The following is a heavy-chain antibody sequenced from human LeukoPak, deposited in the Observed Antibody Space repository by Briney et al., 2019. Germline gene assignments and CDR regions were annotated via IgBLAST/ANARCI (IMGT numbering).Heavy chain of an antibody. J-gene: IGHJ2*01. CDR1: GFIFSSYS. Sequence: TGGSLRLSCAASGFIFSSYSMHWVRQAPGKGLEWVVVVSTDGTIKYYADSMKGRFTVSRDNSKNTVDLQMNSLRVEDTALYFCVQEFNHEQWFFDIWGRGTLVTVSS. CDR2: VSTDGTIK. V-gene: IGHV3-30*18. D-gene: IGHD3-22*01. CDR3: VQEFNHEQWFFDI.